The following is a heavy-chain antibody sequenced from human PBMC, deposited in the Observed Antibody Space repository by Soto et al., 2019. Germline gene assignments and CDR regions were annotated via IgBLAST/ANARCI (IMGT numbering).Heavy chain of an antibody. Sequence: EVQLVESGGGLVKPGGSLRLSCAASGFTFSSYSMNWVRQAPGKGLEWVSSISSSGGSTYYADSVKGRFTISRDNSKNTLYLQMNSLRAEDTAVYYCAKVKTPYQLLYFDYWGQGTLVTVSS. CDR2: ISSSGGST. V-gene: IGHV3-23*04. J-gene: IGHJ4*02. CDR3: AKVKTPYQLLYFDY. CDR1: GFTFSSYS. D-gene: IGHD2-2*01.